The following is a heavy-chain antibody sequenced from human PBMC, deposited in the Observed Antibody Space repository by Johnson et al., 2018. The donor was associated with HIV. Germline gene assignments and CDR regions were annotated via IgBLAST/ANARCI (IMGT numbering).Heavy chain of an antibody. CDR3: ARRTVTALFDI. V-gene: IGHV3-11*04. CDR2: ISSSGDII. J-gene: IGHJ3*02. Sequence: QVQLVESGGGWVKPGGSLRLSCAASGFTFSDAWMSWVRQAPGKGLEWLSFISSSGDIIRYADSVKGRFTISRDNAKNSLILQMNSLRDEDTAVYYCARRTVTALFDIWGQGTLVTVSS. D-gene: IGHD4-17*01. CDR1: GFTFSDAW.